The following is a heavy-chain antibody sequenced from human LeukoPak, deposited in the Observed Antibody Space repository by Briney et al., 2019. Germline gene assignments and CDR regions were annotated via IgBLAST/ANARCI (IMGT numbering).Heavy chain of an antibody. Sequence: SQTLSLTCSVSSASINSDSYQWSWIRQPAGKGMEWIGRSYTSGSTNFNPSLKNRATISVNTSKNQFSLKLISGTAAVSAVYYCARGRGGTYYWYDPWGQGTPVTVSS. D-gene: IGHD1-26*01. V-gene: IGHV4-61*02. CDR3: ARGRGGTYYWYDP. CDR2: SYTSGST. J-gene: IGHJ5*02. CDR1: SASINSDSYQ.